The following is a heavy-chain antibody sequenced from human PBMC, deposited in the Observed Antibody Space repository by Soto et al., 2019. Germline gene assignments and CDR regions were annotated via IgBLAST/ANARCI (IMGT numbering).Heavy chain of an antibody. CDR3: ARAPGSEDPFDI. Sequence: SGPTLVNPTPTLTLTRTFSGFSLSTSGMRVSWIRQPPGKALEWLARIDWDDDKFYSTSLKTRLTISKDTSKNQVVLIMTNMDPVDTATYYCARAPGSEDPFDIWGQGTMVTVSS. CDR1: GFSLSTSGMR. J-gene: IGHJ3*02. CDR2: IDWDDDK. V-gene: IGHV2-70*04.